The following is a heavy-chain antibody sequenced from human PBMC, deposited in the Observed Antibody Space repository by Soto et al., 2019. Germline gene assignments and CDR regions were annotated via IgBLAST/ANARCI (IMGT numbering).Heavy chain of an antibody. CDR1: GESINSSSYY. J-gene: IGHJ6*02. CDR2: IYYSGST. V-gene: IGHV4-39*01. D-gene: IGHD6-13*01. CDR3: ARRIEQLADYYYYGMDV. Sequence: PSETLYLTCTVSGESINSSSYYGGWISKPPGKGLEWIGSIYYSGSTYYNPSLKSRVTISVDTSKNQFSLKLSSVTAADTAVYYCARRIEQLADYYYYGMDVWGQGTMVSVSS.